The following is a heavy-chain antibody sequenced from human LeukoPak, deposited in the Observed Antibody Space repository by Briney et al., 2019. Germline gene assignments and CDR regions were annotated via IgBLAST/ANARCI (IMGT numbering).Heavy chain of an antibody. CDR2: ISSSGSTI. Sequence: GGSLRLSCAASGFTFSSYEMNWVRQAPGKGLEWVSYISSSGSTIYYADSVKGRFTISRDNAKNSLYLQMNSLRAEDTAVYYCAIGYFGWLSSQFDYWGQGTLVTVSS. CDR3: AIGYFGWLSSQFDY. CDR1: GFTFSSYE. J-gene: IGHJ4*02. V-gene: IGHV3-48*03. D-gene: IGHD3-9*01.